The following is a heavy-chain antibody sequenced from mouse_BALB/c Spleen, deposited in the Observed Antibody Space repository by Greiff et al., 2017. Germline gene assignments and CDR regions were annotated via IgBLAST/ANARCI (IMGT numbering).Heavy chain of an antibody. CDR3: ARSGDYGNYLFGD. Sequence: EVQLVESGGGLVQPGGSRKLSCAASGFTFSSFGMHWVRQAPEKGLEWVAYISSGSSTIYYADTVKGRFPISRDNPKNTLFLQMTSLRSEDTAMYYCARSGDYGNYLFGDWGQGTLVTVSA. V-gene: IGHV5-17*02. CDR2: ISSGSSTI. J-gene: IGHJ3*01. D-gene: IGHD2-1*01. CDR1: GFTFSSFG.